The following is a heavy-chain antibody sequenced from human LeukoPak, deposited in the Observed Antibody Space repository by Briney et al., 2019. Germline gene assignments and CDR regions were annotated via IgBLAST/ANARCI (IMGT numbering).Heavy chain of an antibody. V-gene: IGHV4-31*03. D-gene: IGHD2-2*01. J-gene: IGHJ4*02. CDR1: GGSISSGAYY. Sequence: PSETLSLTCTVSGGSISSGAYYWSWIRQHPGKGLEWIGYIYYSGSTYYNPSLKSRVTTSVDTSKNQFSLKLSSVTAADTAVYYCARIRRSRAYLYFDYWGQGTLVTVSS. CDR3: ARIRRSRAYLYFDY. CDR2: IYYSGST.